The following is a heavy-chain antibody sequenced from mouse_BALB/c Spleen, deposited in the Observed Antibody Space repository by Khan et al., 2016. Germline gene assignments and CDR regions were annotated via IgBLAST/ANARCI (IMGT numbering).Heavy chain of an antibody. J-gene: IGHJ3*01. CDR1: GDSITSGN. CDR2: INYSGNT. CDR3: ATSIRNVTLFAY. Sequence: EVQLQESGPSLVKPSQTLSLICSVTGDSITSGNWNWIRKFPGNKLEYMGYINYSGNTYYKPVLKSRISISRDTSKSQNYLQLISVTTEDTATYSYATSIRNVTLFAYLCHLTLFTVSA. V-gene: IGHV3-8*02. D-gene: IGHD2-4*01.